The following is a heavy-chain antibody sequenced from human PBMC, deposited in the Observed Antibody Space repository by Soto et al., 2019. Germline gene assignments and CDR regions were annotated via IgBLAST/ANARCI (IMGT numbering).Heavy chain of an antibody. Sequence: SETLSLTCTVSGGSISRYYWSWIRQPPGKGLEWIGYIYYSGSTNYNPSLKSRVTISADTSKNQFFLKLSSVTAADTAVYYCGRHLFSDVWGQGTTVTVSS. V-gene: IGHV4-59*08. CDR1: GGSISRYY. D-gene: IGHD2-21*01. J-gene: IGHJ6*02. CDR2: IYYSGST. CDR3: GRHLFSDV.